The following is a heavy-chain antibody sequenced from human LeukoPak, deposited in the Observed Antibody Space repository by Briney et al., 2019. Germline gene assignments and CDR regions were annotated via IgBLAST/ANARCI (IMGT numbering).Heavy chain of an antibody. CDR2: ISYDGSDK. J-gene: IGHJ4*02. Sequence: GGSLRLSCAASGFIFSSYGMHWVRQAPGMGLEWVAVISYDGSDKYYADSVKGRFTISRDNSKNTLYLQINSLRGEDTAVYYCAAERIFDYWGQGTLVTVSS. CDR3: AAERIFDY. CDR1: GFIFSSYG. V-gene: IGHV3-30*03.